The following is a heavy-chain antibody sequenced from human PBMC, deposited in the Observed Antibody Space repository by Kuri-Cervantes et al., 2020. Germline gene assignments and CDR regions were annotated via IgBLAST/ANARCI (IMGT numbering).Heavy chain of an antibody. V-gene: IGHV3-30-3*01. Sequence: GESLKISCAASGFIFNNYALHWVRQSPGKGLEWVAIVSGDGSLQFYADSVRGRFTISRDNSKNTLYLQMNSLRAEDTAVYYCAKDPWLMGFGEDLDYWGQGTLVTVSS. CDR3: AKDPWLMGFGEDLDY. CDR1: GFIFNNYA. CDR2: VSGDGSLQ. D-gene: IGHD3-10*01. J-gene: IGHJ4*02.